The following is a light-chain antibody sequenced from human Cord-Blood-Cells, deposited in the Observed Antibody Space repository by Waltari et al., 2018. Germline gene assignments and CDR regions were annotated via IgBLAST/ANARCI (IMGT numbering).Light chain of an antibody. V-gene: IGLV2-11*01. CDR1: SSDVGGYNY. CDR3: CSYAGSYTGV. CDR2: DLS. Sequence: QSALTQPRSVSGSPGQAVTIPCTGTSSDVGGYNYVSWYQQHPGKAPKLMIYDLSKRPSGVPDRFSGSKSGNTASLTISGLQAEDEADYYCCSYAGSYTGVFGGGTKLTVL. J-gene: IGLJ2*01.